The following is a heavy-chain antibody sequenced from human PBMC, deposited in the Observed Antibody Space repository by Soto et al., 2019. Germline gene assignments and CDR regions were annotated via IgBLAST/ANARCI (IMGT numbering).Heavy chain of an antibody. CDR1: GFTFSSYA. CDR2: ISSNGGST. D-gene: IGHD4-17*01. CDR3: VKVSTVTTRVVVNAFDY. Sequence: GGSLRLSCSASGFTFSSYAMHWVRQAPGKGLEYVSAISSNGGSTYYADSVKGRFTISRDNSKNTLYLQMSSLRAEDTAVYYCVKVSTVTTRVVVNAFDYWGQGTLVTVSS. V-gene: IGHV3-64D*08. J-gene: IGHJ4*02.